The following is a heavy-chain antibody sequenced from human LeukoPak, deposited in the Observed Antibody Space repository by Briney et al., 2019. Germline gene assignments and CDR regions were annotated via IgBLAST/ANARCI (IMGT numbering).Heavy chain of an antibody. CDR1: GYTFTDYY. Sequence: GASVKVSCKASGYTFTDYYMHWVRQAPGQGLEWLGWINPNSGVTNYAQKFQGRVTMTRDTSISTVYMELSRLRSDDTAVYYCARIKWSAANDWGQGTLVTVSS. J-gene: IGHJ4*02. CDR3: ARIKWSAAND. D-gene: IGHD5-12*01. V-gene: IGHV1-2*02. CDR2: INPNSGVT.